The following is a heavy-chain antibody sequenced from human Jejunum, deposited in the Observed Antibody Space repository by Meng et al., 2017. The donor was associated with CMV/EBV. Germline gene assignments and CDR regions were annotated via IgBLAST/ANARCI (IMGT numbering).Heavy chain of an antibody. D-gene: IGHD1-26*01. CDR1: GFTFNAYW. V-gene: IGHV3-7*01. Sequence: VRLVEVGGALVQPGGSLGLSCAASGFTFNAYWVTWVRQAPGKGLEFVANINQDGTVKNYVDSVKGRFTISRDNGKNSLYLQMNSVRAEDTALYYCARDPGRSAFDIWGQGTMVTVSS. CDR3: ARDPGRSAFDI. J-gene: IGHJ3*02. CDR2: INQDGTVK.